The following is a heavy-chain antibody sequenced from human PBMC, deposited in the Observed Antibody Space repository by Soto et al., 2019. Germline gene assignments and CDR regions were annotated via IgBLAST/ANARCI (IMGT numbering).Heavy chain of an antibody. J-gene: IGHJ6*02. CDR1: GFTFSSYA. D-gene: IGHD2-2*01. CDR3: ARDRGPALLEYYYYGMDV. CDR2: ISGSGGST. Sequence: EVQLLESGGGLVQPGGSLRLSCAASGFTFSSYAMSWVRQAPGKGLEWVSAISGSGGSTYYADSVKGRFTISRDNSKNTLYLQMNSLRAEDTAVYYCARDRGPALLEYYYYGMDVWGQGTTVTVSS. V-gene: IGHV3-23*01.